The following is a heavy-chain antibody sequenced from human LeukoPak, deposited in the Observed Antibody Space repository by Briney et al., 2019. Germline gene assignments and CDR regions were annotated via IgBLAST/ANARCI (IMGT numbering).Heavy chain of an antibody. Sequence: ASVKVSCKASGYTFTGYYMHWVRQAPGQGLEWMGWINPNSGGANYAQKFQGRVTMTRDTSISTAYMDLSSLRSDDTAVYYCARVLRRDILTGYYPRYYYYGMDVWGQGTTVTVSS. D-gene: IGHD3-9*01. CDR2: INPNSGGA. CDR3: ARVLRRDILTGYYPRYYYYGMDV. V-gene: IGHV1-2*02. J-gene: IGHJ6*02. CDR1: GYTFTGYY.